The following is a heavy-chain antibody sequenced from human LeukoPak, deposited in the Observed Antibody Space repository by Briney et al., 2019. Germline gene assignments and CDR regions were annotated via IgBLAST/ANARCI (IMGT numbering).Heavy chain of an antibody. V-gene: IGHV3-30*02. D-gene: IGHD2-21*02. Sequence: GGSLRLSCAASGFAFNTYGMDWVRQAPGKGLEWVAFIRYDGSNVYYVGSVKGRFIISRDNSKNTLYLQMNSLRVEDTAVYYCAKPTARVSPNSGMDVWGKGTTVSVSS. CDR1: GFAFNTYG. CDR2: IRYDGSNV. CDR3: AKPTARVSPNSGMDV. J-gene: IGHJ6*04.